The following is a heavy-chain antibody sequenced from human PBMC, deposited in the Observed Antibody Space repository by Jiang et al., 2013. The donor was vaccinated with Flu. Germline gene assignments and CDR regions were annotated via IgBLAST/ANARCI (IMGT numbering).Heavy chain of an antibody. D-gene: IGHD3-22*01. CDR1: SVSSNSAA. Sequence: SVSSNSAAWNWIRQSPSRGLEWLGRTYYRPKWYNDYAVSVKSRITINPDTSKNQFSLQLNSVTPEDTAVYYCAREPYDSSGYIWFDPWGQGTLVTVSS. CDR2: TYYRPKWYN. CDR3: AREPYDSSGYIWFDP. J-gene: IGHJ5*02. V-gene: IGHV6-1*01.